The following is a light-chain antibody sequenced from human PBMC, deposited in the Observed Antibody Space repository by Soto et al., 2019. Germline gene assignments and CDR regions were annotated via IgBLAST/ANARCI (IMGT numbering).Light chain of an antibody. CDR2: DVS. J-gene: IGLJ1*01. CDR3: CSYAGSYSYV. CDR1: SSDVGSYNY. Sequence: SALTQPRSVSGSPGQSVTISCTGTSSDVGSYNYVSWYQQHPDKAPKLMIYDVSKRPSGVPDRFSGSKSGNTASLTISGLQTEDEADYYCCSYAGSYSYVFGTGTKLTVL. V-gene: IGLV2-11*01.